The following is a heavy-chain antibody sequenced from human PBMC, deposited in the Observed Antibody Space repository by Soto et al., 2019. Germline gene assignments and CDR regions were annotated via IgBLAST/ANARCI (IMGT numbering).Heavy chain of an antibody. V-gene: IGHV4-31*03. J-gene: IGHJ4*02. CDR3: ARASSGVDCYRFDY. D-gene: IGHD2-21*02. CDR2: IYYSGST. Sequence: QVQLQESGPGLVKPSQTLSLTCTVSGGSISSGGYYWIWIRQHPGKGLEWIGYIYYSGSTYYIPSLKRRVTISVYTSKIQCYLKLSSVTAAVTAVYYWARASSGVDCYRFDYWGQGTLVTVSS. CDR1: GGSISSGGYY.